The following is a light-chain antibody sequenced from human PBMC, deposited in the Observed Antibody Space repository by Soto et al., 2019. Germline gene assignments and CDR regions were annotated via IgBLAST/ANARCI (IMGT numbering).Light chain of an antibody. CDR1: QSISNH. CDR2: AAS. CDR3: LLDFSYFWA. V-gene: IGKV1-6*01. J-gene: IGKJ1*01. Sequence: IQMTQSPSSLSASVEDRVIITCRASQSISNHLNWYQQKPGKVPKLLIYAASTLQSGVPSRFSGSGSGTDFTLTISSLQPEDFATYYCLLDFSYFWAFGQGTKVDI.